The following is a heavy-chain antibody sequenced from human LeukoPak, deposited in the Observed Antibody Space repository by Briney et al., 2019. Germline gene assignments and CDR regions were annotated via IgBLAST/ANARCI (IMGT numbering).Heavy chain of an antibody. J-gene: IGHJ5*02. Sequence: SETLSLTCAVYGGSFSGYYWGWIRQPPGKGLEWIGSIYHSGSTYYNPSLKSRVTISVDTSKNQFSLKLSSVTAADTAVYYCARTYYDFWSGYLSWFDPWGQGTLVTVSS. V-gene: IGHV4-38-2*01. CDR1: GGSFSGYY. D-gene: IGHD3-3*01. CDR2: IYHSGST. CDR3: ARTYYDFWSGYLSWFDP.